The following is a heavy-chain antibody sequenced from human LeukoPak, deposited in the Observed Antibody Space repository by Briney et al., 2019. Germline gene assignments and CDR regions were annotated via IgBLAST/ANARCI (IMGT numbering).Heavy chain of an antibody. CDR2: IKSKTDGGTT. V-gene: IGHV3-15*01. Sequence: PGGSRRLSCAASGFTFSSYSMNGVRQAPGKGLEWGGRIKSKTDGGTTDYAAPGKGRFTISRDDSKNTLYLQMNSLKTEDTAVYYCTTDQNTPNDAFDIWGQGTMVTVSS. D-gene: IGHD1/OR15-1a*01. CDR3: TTDQNTPNDAFDI. J-gene: IGHJ3*02. CDR1: GFTFSSYS.